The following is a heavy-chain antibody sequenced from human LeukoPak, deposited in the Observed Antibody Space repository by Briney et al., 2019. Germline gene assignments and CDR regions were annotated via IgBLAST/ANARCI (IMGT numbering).Heavy chain of an antibody. D-gene: IGHD5-18*01. J-gene: IGHJ4*02. CDR1: GFTFSTFA. Sequence: GGSLRLSCAASGFTFSTFAMIWVRQPPGKGLEWASSIFPSGGEIHYADSVRGRFTISRDNSKSTLSLQMNSLRAEDTAVYYCAKARGYSYGYSFDYWGQGTLVTVSS. V-gene: IGHV3-23*01. CDR3: AKARGYSYGYSFDY. CDR2: IFPSGGEI.